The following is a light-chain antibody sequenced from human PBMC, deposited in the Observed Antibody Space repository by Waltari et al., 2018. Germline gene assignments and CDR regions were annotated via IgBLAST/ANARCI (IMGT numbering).Light chain of an antibody. J-gene: IGLJ3*02. CDR2: DVT. V-gene: IGLV2-14*03. CDR1: STAVGDYNY. CDR3: CSYAGRSTWV. Sequence: QSALTQPASVSGSPGQSITISCTAASTAVGDYNYVSWYQQIPGKAPKVIIYDVTNRPSWGSNRFSGSKSGNSASLSISGLQAEDEAHYYCCSYAGRSTWVCGGGTKVTVL.